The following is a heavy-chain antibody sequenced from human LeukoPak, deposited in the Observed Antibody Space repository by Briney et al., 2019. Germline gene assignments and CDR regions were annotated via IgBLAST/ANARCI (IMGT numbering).Heavy chain of an antibody. CDR2: INPNSGGT. CDR3: ARGLMGGYPRFDY. J-gene: IGHJ4*02. CDR1: GYTFTGYY. D-gene: IGHD3-22*01. Sequence: ASVKVSCKASGYTFTGYYMHWVRQAPGQGLEWMGWINPNSGGTNYAQKFQGRVTMTRDTSISTAYMELNSLRADDTAMYYCARGLMGGYPRFDYWGQGTLVTVSS. V-gene: IGHV1-2*02.